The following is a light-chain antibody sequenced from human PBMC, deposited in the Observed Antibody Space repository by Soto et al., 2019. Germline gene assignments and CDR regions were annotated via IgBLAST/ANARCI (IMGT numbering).Light chain of an antibody. CDR1: SSNIGAGYE. Sequence: QSVLTQPPSVSEAPGQRVTISCTGSSSNIGAGYEAHWYQQVPGTAPKLLIYENNNRPSGVPDRFSGSKSGTSASLAITGLQAEGEAEYYYQSYDSSLSGYVFGTGTKLTVL. CDR2: ENN. CDR3: QSYDSSLSGYV. V-gene: IGLV1-40*01. J-gene: IGLJ1*01.